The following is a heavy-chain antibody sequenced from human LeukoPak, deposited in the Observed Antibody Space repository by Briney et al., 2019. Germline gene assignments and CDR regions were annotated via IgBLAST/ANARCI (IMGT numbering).Heavy chain of an antibody. D-gene: IGHD3-10*01. CDR1: GFTFSSYG. J-gene: IGHJ3*02. CDR2: ISYDGSNK. V-gene: IGHV3-30*18. CDR3: AKVSRYYYGSGSPYDAFDI. Sequence: GGSLRLSCAPSGFTFSSYGMHWVRQAPGKGLEWVAVISYDGSNKYYADSVKGRFTISRDNSKNTLYLQMNSLRAEDTAVYYCAKVSRYYYGSGSPYDAFDIWGQGTMVTVSS.